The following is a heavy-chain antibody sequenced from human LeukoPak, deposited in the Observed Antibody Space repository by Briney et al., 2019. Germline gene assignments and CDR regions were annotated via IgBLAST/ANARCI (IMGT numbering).Heavy chain of an antibody. V-gene: IGHV1-18*01. CDR3: AIMHPYYDGRGYWVQ. J-gene: IGHJ4*02. Sequence: ASVKVSCKASGYTFTSYGISWVRQAPGQGLEWMGWISAYNGNTNYAQKLQGRVTMTTDTSTSTAYMELRSLRSDDTALYYCAIMHPYYDGRGYWVQWGQGTLVTVSS. CDR2: ISAYNGNT. CDR1: GYTFTSYG. D-gene: IGHD3-22*01.